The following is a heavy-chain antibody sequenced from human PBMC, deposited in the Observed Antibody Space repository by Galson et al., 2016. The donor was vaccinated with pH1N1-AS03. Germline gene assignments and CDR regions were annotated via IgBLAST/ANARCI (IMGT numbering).Heavy chain of an antibody. CDR2: IKSSRDGGTT. J-gene: IGHJ4*02. CDR1: GISFSKAW. D-gene: IGHD4-17*01. Sequence: SLRLSCAASGISFSKAWMTWFRQGPGKGLEWLGRIKSSRDGGTTDYAAPVKGRFIISRDDSPSTVYLQMNSLKTEDTALYYCATRPPPYGDYALDFWGQGTLVTVS. CDR3: ATRPPPYGDYALDF. V-gene: IGHV3-15*01.